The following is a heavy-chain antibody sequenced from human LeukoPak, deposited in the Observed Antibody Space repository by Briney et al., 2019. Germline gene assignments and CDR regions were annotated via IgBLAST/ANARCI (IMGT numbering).Heavy chain of an antibody. CDR1: GFTFSSYS. J-gene: IGHJ4*02. CDR2: ISGSGGST. CDR3: AKDQQYCSSTSCYTQTTTLFDY. V-gene: IGHV3-23*01. Sequence: PGGSLRLSCAASGFTFSSYSMNWVRQAPGKGLEWVSAISGSGGSTYYADSVKGRFTISRDNSKNTLYLQMNSLRAEDTAVYYCAKDQQYCSSTSCYTQTTTLFDYWGQGTLVTVSS. D-gene: IGHD2-2*02.